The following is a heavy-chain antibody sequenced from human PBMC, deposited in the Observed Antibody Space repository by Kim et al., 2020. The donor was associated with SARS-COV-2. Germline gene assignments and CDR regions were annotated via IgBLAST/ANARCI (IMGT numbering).Heavy chain of an antibody. CDR1: GFTFSTHA. J-gene: IGHJ6*02. Sequence: GGSLRLSCAASGFTFSTHAMTWVRQAPEKGLEWVSPITGSGGDTYYADSVKGRFTTSRDNSKNTLVLQMNSLRAEDTAVYYCARDVKEFYYGSGGMDVGGQGTRVTVSS. CDR3: ARDVKEFYYGSGGMDV. V-gene: IGHV3-23*01. CDR2: ITGSGGDT. D-gene: IGHD3-10*01.